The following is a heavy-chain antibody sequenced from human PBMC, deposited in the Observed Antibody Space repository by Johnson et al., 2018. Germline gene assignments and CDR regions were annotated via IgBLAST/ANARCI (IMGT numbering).Heavy chain of an antibody. CDR2: ISYDGSNK. V-gene: IGHV3-30*18. D-gene: IGHD6-6*01. J-gene: IGHJ6*03. Sequence: VQLVESGGGVVQPGRSLRLSCAASGFTFSSYGMHWVRQAPGKGLEWVAVISYDGSNKYYADSVKGRFTISRANSKNTLYLQRNSLRAEDTAVYYCAKRGYSRSSEPWFFSYMDVWGKGTTVTVSS. CDR3: AKRGYSRSSEPWFFSYMDV. CDR1: GFTFSSYG.